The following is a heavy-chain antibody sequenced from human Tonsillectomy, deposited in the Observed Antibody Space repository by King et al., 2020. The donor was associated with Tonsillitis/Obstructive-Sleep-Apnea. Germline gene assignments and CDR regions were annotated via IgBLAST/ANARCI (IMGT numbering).Heavy chain of an antibody. Sequence: VQLVESGGGLVQPGGSLRLSCAASGFTFSSYSMNWVRQAPGKGLEWVSYISSSSSTIYYADSVKGRFTISRDNAKNSLYLQMNSLRDEDTAVYYCAGDPLIPIFGVVIFNSGYYFDYWGQGTLVTVSS. V-gene: IGHV3-48*02. CDR2: ISSSSSTI. J-gene: IGHJ4*02. CDR3: AGDPLIPIFGVVIFNSGYYFDY. D-gene: IGHD3-3*01. CDR1: GFTFSSYS.